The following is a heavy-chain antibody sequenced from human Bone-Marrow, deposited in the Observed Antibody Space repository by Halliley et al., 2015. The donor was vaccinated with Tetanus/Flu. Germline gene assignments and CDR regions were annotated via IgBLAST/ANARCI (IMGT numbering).Heavy chain of an antibody. V-gene: IGHV3-11*05. D-gene: IGHD1-7*01. CDR2: ISRNSNDT. CDR3: AREWKYPLDY. J-gene: IGHJ4*02. Sequence: GLEWVSIISRNSNDTNYADSVEGRFTISRDNAKNSLSLQMKSLRAEDTAVYYCAREWKYPLDYWGQGILVTVSS.